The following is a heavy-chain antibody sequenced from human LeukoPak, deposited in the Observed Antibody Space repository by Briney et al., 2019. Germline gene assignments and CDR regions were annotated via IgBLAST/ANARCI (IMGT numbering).Heavy chain of an antibody. CDR2: ISGSGGST. CDR3: AKRGSSGWYVPAGIDY. D-gene: IGHD6-19*01. J-gene: IGHJ4*02. Sequence: GGSLRLSCAASGFTFSTFAMSWVRQAPGKGLEWVSAISGSGGSTYYADSVKGRFTISRDNSKNTLFLQMNSLRAEDTAVYYCAKRGSSGWYVPAGIDYWGQGTPVTVSS. V-gene: IGHV3-23*01. CDR1: GFTFSTFA.